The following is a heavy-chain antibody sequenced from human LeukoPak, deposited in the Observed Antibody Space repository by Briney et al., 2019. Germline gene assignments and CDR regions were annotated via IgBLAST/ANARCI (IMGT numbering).Heavy chain of an antibody. Sequence: GGSLRLSCAASGFTFSSYWMSWVRQAPGKGLEWVANIEQDGSEKYYVDSVKGRFTISRDNAKNSLYLQMNSLTVEDTALYYCAKDRVGGALELWGQGTLATVSS. J-gene: IGHJ4*02. V-gene: IGHV3-7*01. CDR3: AKDRVGGALEL. CDR1: GFTFSSYW. CDR2: IEQDGSEK. D-gene: IGHD2-21*01.